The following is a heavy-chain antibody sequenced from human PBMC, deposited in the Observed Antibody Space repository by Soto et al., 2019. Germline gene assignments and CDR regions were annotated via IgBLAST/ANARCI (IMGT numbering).Heavy chain of an antibody. Sequence: QVQLVQSGSEVKKPGSSVKVSCKASGGSFSSNPISWVRQAPGQGLEWMAGIIPIFATVHYAQKFQGRVTITADESTSTAYRELTCLRSEDTAVYFCARGGRGYSSAPRYYFDYWGQGTLVTVSS. J-gene: IGHJ4*02. CDR2: IIPIFATV. CDR3: ARGGRGYSSAPRYYFDY. CDR1: GGSFSSNP. V-gene: IGHV1-69*01. D-gene: IGHD5-18*01.